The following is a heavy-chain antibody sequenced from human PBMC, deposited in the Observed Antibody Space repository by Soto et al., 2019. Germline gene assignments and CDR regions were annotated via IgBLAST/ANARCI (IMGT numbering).Heavy chain of an antibody. J-gene: IGHJ4*02. Sequence: GGSLRLSCAVTGFPVSYNYMNWVRQAPGKGLEWVAVIYNGGGTDYADSVKGRFTMSRDESSNTLYLQMDSLRAEDTAVYYCAKDDRNYGSFDYWGKGVLVTVSS. D-gene: IGHD4-17*01. CDR1: GFPVSYNY. V-gene: IGHV3-53*01. CDR3: AKDDRNYGSFDY. CDR2: IYNGGGT.